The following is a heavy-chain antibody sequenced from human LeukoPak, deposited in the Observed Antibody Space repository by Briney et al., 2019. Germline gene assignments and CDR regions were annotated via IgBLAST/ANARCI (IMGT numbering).Heavy chain of an antibody. CDR2: IYTSGST. Sequence: SETLSLTCTVSVGSISSYYWSWIRQPAGKGLEWIGRIYTSGSTNYNPSLKSRVTMSVDTSKNQFSLKLSSVTAADTAVYYCARTYYDSSGYHFDYWGQGTLVTVSS. J-gene: IGHJ4*02. CDR3: ARTYYDSSGYHFDY. V-gene: IGHV4-4*07. CDR1: VGSISSYY. D-gene: IGHD3-22*01.